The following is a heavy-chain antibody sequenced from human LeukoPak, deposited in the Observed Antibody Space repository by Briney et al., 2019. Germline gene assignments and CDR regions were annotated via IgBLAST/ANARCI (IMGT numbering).Heavy chain of an antibody. V-gene: IGHV1-69*02. J-gene: IGHJ6*04. CDR3: ASLVGASPYV. Sequence: APVKVSCKASGGTFSSYTISWVRQAPGQGLEWMGRIIPILGIANYAQKFQGRVMITADKSTSTAYMELSSLRSEDTAVYYCASLVGASPYVWGKGTTVTVSS. CDR2: IIPILGIA. D-gene: IGHD1-26*01. CDR1: GGTFSSYT.